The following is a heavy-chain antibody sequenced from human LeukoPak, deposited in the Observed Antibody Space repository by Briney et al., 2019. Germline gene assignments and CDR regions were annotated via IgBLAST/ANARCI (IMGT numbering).Heavy chain of an antibody. CDR1: GYTFTDYG. Sequence: ASVKVSCKTSGYTFTDYGISWVRQAPGLGLEWMGWISAYNGNTNYARNLQGRVTMTTDTSTRTAYMELRSLRSDDTAVYFCATSYYDSSGYYYKAEYFQHWGQGTLVTVS. D-gene: IGHD3-22*01. V-gene: IGHV1-18*01. CDR2: ISAYNGNT. J-gene: IGHJ1*01. CDR3: ATSYYDSSGYYYKAEYFQH.